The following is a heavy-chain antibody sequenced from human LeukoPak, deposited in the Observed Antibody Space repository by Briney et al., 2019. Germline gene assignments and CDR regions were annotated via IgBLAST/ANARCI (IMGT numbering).Heavy chain of an antibody. CDR3: ARDLMTTVTPFDY. CDR2: INPNSGGT. CDR1: GYTLTGYY. Sequence: ASVKVSCKASGYTLTGYYMHWVRQAPGQGLEWMGWINPNSGGTNYAQKFQGRVTITADKSTSTAYMELSSLRSEDTAVYYCARDLMTTVTPFDYWGQGTLVTVSS. J-gene: IGHJ4*02. V-gene: IGHV1-2*02. D-gene: IGHD4-17*01.